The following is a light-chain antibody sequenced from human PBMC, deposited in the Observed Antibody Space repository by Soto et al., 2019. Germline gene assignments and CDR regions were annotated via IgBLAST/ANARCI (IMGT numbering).Light chain of an antibody. Sequence: EIVMTQSPATLSVSPGERATLSCRASQSVSSNLAWYQQKPRQAPRLLIYGASTSATGIPARFSGSGSGTAFAHTVSRVHSEGFAVYYCEQYNNWGTFGQGTKLEIK. CDR2: GAS. CDR3: EQYNNWGT. J-gene: IGKJ1*01. CDR1: QSVSSN. V-gene: IGKV3-15*01.